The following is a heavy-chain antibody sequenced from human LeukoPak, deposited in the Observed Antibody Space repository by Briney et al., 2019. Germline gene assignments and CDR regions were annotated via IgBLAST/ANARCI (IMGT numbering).Heavy chain of an antibody. Sequence: PGRSLRLSCAASGFTFSSYGMHWVRQAPGKGLEWVAVISYDGSNKYYADSVKGRFTISRDNSKNTLYLQMNSLRAEDTAVYYCARARNYYYGSGSYYAFDIWGQGTMVTVSS. J-gene: IGHJ3*02. CDR1: GFTFSSYG. CDR2: ISYDGSNK. D-gene: IGHD3-10*01. V-gene: IGHV3-30*03. CDR3: ARARNYYYGSGSYYAFDI.